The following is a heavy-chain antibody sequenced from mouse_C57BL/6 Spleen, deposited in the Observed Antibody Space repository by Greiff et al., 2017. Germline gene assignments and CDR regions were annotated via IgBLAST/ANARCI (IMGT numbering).Heavy chain of an antibody. CDR1: GYTFTSYG. Sequence: QVQLQQSGAELARPGASVKLSCKASGYTFTSYGISWVKQRTGQGLEWIGEIYPRSGNTYYNEKFKGKDTLTADKSSSTADMELRSLTSEDSAVYFCARYDYDEGGYWGQGTTLTVSS. J-gene: IGHJ2*01. D-gene: IGHD2-4*01. CDR2: IYPRSGNT. CDR3: ARYDYDEGGY. V-gene: IGHV1-81*01.